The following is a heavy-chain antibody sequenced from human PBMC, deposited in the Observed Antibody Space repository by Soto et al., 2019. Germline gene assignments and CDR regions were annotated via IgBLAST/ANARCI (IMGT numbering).Heavy chain of an antibody. CDR1: GGTFSSYA. CDR3: ARDKSPHYDILTGYSRHEPNDPLAI. CDR2: IIPIFGTA. Sequence: GASVKVSCKASGGTFSSYAISWVRQAPGQGLEWMGGIIPIFGTANYAQKFQGRVTITADESTSTAYMELSSLRPEDTAVYYCARDKSPHYDILTGYSRHEPNDPLAIWGQGTMVTVSS. V-gene: IGHV1-69*13. J-gene: IGHJ3*02. D-gene: IGHD3-9*01.